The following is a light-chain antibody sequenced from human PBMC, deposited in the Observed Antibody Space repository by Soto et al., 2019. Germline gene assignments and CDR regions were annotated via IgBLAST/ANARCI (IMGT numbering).Light chain of an antibody. CDR2: DSN. J-gene: IGLJ2*01. CDR1: SSNIGNNY. Sequence: QSALTQPPSVSAAPGQKVTISCSGSSSNIGNNYVSWYQQLPGTAPKLLIYDSNKRPSGIPDRFSGSKSGTSATLGITGLQTGDEADYYCGTWDNSLSAVVFGGGTK. V-gene: IGLV1-51*01. CDR3: GTWDNSLSAVV.